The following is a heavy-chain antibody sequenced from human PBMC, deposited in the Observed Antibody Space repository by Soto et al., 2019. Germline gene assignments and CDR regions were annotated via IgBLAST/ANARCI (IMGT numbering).Heavy chain of an antibody. V-gene: IGHV3-23*05. Sequence: HPGGSLRLSCAVSGFTFRSFVMAWVRQAPGKGLEWVSTIDNSGGGTHYADSVKGRFTISRDNSKNTLYLEMNSLRDEDTAKYYCAKVPEAPGRGLDYWGQGTLVTVSS. CDR1: GFTFRSFV. CDR3: AKVPEAPGRGLDY. J-gene: IGHJ4*02. CDR2: IDNSGGGT.